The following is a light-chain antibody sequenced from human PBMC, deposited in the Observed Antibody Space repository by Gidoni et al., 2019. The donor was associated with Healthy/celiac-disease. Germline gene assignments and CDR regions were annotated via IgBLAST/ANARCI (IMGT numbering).Light chain of an antibody. J-gene: IGKJ3*01. Sequence: DIQMTQSPSSLSASVGDRVTITCRASQSISSWLDWYQQKPGKAPKLLIYKASSLESGVPSRFSGSGSGTEFTLTISSLQPDDFATYYCQQYNSYSFTFGHGTKVDI. V-gene: IGKV1-5*03. CDR3: QQYNSYSFT. CDR1: QSISSW. CDR2: KAS.